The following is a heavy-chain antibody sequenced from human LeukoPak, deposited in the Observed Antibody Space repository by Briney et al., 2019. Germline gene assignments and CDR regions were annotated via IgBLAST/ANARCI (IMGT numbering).Heavy chain of an antibody. V-gene: IGHV4-39*01. CDR2: IYYSGST. CDR1: GGSVSSYY. Sequence: SETLSLTCTVSGGSVSSYYWGWIRQPPGKGLEWIGSIYYSGSTYYNPSLKSRVTISVDTSKNQFSLKLSSVTAADTAVYYCARIVVVIMGLDYWGQGTLVTVSS. CDR3: ARIVVVIMGLDY. D-gene: IGHD3-22*01. J-gene: IGHJ4*02.